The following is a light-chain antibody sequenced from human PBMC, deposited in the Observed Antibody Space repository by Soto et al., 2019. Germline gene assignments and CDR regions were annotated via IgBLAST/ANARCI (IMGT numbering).Light chain of an antibody. Sequence: QSVLTQPPSVSGAPGQRVTISCTESSSNIGAGYDVHWYQQLPGTAPKILIYGNSNRPSGVPDRCSNTKSSTSASLAITGVQAEDEADYYCQSYDSSLTSWVSGGGTKVTV. V-gene: IGLV1-40*01. J-gene: IGLJ3*02. CDR2: GNS. CDR3: QSYDSSLTSWV. CDR1: SSNIGAGYD.